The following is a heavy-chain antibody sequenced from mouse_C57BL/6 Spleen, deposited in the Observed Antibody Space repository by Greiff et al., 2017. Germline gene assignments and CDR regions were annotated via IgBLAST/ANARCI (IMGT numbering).Heavy chain of an antibody. CDR1: GYAFSSSW. D-gene: IGHD1-1*01. V-gene: IGHV1-82*01. J-gene: IGHJ2*01. CDR3: ARSGATVVALDY. CDR2: IYPGDGDT. Sequence: QVQLQQSGPELVKPGASVKISCKASGYAFSSSWMNWVKQRPGKGLEWIGRIYPGDGDTNYNGKFKGKATLTADKSSSTAYMQLSSLTSADSAVYFCARSGATVVALDYWGQGTTLTVSS.